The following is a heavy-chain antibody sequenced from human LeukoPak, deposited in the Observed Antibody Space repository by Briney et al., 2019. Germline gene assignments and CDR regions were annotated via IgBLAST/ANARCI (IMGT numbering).Heavy chain of an antibody. J-gene: IGHJ4*02. D-gene: IGHD3-22*01. CDR1: GYSISNGYC. CDR2: ISHSGNT. Sequence: SETLSLTCTVSGYSISNGYCWGWIRQPPGKGLQWIGTISHSGNTYYNPSLKSRVTISVDTSKNQFSLKLSSVTAADTAVYYCARGGGGYYDSSGHFDYWGQGTLVTVSS. V-gene: IGHV4-38-2*02. CDR3: ARGGGGYYDSSGHFDY.